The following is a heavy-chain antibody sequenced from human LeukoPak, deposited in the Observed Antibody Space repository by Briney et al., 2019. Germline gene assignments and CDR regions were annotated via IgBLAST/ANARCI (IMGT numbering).Heavy chain of an antibody. V-gene: IGHV3-23*01. CDR1: GFTFSSYA. CDR3: AKDQGYDYGDY. CDR2: ISGSGGST. J-gene: IGHJ4*02. D-gene: IGHD3-16*01. Sequence: GGSLRLSCAASGFTFSSYAMSWVRQAPGKGLEWVSAISGSGGSTYYAGSVKGRFTISRDNSKNTLYLQMNSLRAEDTAVYYRAKDQGYDYGDYWGQGTLVTVSS.